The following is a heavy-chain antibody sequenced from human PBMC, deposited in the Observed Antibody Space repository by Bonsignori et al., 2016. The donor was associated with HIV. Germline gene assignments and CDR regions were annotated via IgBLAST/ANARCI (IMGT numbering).Heavy chain of an antibody. CDR3: ARDQRDGYKGGDDY. J-gene: IGHJ4*02. V-gene: IGHV1-69*10. CDR2: IIPILGIA. D-gene: IGHD5-24*01. Sequence: WVRQAPGQGLEWMGGIIPILGIANYAQKFQGRVTITADESTSTAYMELSSLRSEDTAVYYCARDQRDGYKGGDDYWGQGTLVTVSS.